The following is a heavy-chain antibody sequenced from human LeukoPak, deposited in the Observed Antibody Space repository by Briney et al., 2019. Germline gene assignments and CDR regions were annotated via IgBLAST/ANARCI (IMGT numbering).Heavy chain of an antibody. D-gene: IGHD6-13*01. J-gene: IGHJ4*02. CDR3: ARDSRSWYTDY. V-gene: IGHV3-7*03. Sequence: GGSLRLSCAASGFTFSSYWMSWVRQAPGKGLEWVANIKQDGSEKYYADSVKGRFTISRDNAKNSLYLQMNSLRAEDTAVYYCARDSRSWYTDYCGQGTLVTASS. CDR2: IKQDGSEK. CDR1: GFTFSSYW.